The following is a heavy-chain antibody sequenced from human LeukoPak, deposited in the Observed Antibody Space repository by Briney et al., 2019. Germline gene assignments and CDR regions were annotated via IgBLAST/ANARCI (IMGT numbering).Heavy chain of an antibody. CDR2: ISASDGKT. V-gene: IGHV1-18*01. Sequence: ASVKVSCKASGGTFSSYAISWVRQAPGQGLEWMAWISASDGKTDYAQRGQGRVTVTRDTSTSTTYMELRNLRSDDTAVYYCTRGKGWHGDPFDIWGQGTLVTVSA. J-gene: IGHJ3*02. D-gene: IGHD2-15*01. CDR1: GGTFSSYA. CDR3: TRGKGWHGDPFDI.